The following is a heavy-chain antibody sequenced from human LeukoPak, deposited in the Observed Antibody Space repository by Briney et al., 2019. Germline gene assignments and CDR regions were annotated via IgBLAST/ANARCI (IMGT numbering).Heavy chain of an antibody. V-gene: IGHV4-39*01. J-gene: IGHJ4*02. Sequence: SETLSLTCTVSGGSISSSSYYWGWIRQPPGKGLEWIGSIYYSGSTYYHPSLKSRVTISVDTSKNQFSLKLSSVTAADTAVYYCGGARGLSIDYWGQGTLVTVSS. CDR2: IYYSGST. CDR1: GGSISSSSYY. CDR3: GGARGLSIDY. D-gene: IGHD3-16*01.